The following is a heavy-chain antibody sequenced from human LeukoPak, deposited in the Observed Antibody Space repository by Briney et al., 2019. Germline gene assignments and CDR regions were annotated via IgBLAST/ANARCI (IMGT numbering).Heavy chain of an antibody. Sequence: ASVTVSCKASGYTFTGYYMHWVRQAPGQGLEWMGWINPNSGGTNYAQNFQGRVTMTRDTSISTAYMELSRLRSDDTAVYYCAREAYYYDSSGPIDYWGQGTLVTVSS. V-gene: IGHV1-2*02. CDR2: INPNSGGT. CDR1: GYTFTGYY. D-gene: IGHD3-22*01. J-gene: IGHJ4*02. CDR3: AREAYYYDSSGPIDY.